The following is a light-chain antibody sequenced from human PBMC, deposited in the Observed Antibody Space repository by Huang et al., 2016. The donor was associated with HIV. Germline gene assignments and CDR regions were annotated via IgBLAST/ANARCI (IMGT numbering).Light chain of an antibody. CDR2: TAS. CDR1: QGISTY. CDR3: QQLNNYPLT. Sequence: IQLTQSPSSLSASVGDRVTITCRASQGISTYLAWYQQKPGKAPNLLIYTASTLQTGVPSRFSGSGIGTDFTLTISSLQPEDFATYYCQQLNNYPLTFGGGTKVEIK. J-gene: IGKJ4*01. V-gene: IGKV1-9*01.